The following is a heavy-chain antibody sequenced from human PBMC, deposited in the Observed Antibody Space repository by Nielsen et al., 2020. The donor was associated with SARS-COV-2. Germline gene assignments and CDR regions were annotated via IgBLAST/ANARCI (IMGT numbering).Heavy chain of an antibody. CDR2: IYTDGST. Sequence: GGSLRLSCGASGFTISSSFMSWVRQAAGKGLDWVSVIYTDGSTSHADSVKGRFTLSRDNSKNTLYLQMNSLRAEDTAVYYCARDNWGRMDVWGQGTTVTVSS. J-gene: IGHJ6*02. D-gene: IGHD7-27*01. CDR1: GFTISSSF. CDR3: ARDNWGRMDV. V-gene: IGHV3-66*01.